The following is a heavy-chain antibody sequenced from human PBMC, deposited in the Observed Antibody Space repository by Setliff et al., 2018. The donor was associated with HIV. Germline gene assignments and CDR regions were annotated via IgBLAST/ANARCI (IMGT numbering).Heavy chain of an antibody. D-gene: IGHD3-3*01. V-gene: IGHV1-18*01. CDR1: GYTFTSYG. CDR2: ISAYNGNT. Sequence: ASVKVSCKASGYTFTSYGISWVRQAPGQGLEWMGWISAYNGNTNYAQKLQGRVTMTTDTSTSTAYMELRSLRSDDTAVYYCANSQDWSGYYALDYWGQGTLVTVSS. CDR3: ANSQDWSGYYALDY. J-gene: IGHJ4*02.